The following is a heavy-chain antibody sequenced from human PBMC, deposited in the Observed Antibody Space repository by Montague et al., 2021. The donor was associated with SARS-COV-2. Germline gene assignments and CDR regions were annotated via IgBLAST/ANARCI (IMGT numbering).Heavy chain of an antibody. D-gene: IGHD6-19*01. CDR2: INWNGGST. J-gene: IGHJ6*02. CDR1: GFTFGDYV. Sequence: SLRLSCAASGFTFGDYVMSWVRQAPGKGLEWVSGINWNGGSTDYADSVKGRFTISRDNAKNSLYLQMNSLRAEDTALYYCARVWDIAVAGYYYYYGMDVWGQGTTVTVSS. CDR3: ARVWDIAVAGYYYYYGMDV. V-gene: IGHV3-20*04.